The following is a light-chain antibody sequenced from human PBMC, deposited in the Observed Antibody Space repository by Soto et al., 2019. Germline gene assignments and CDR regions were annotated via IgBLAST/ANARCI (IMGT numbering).Light chain of an antibody. V-gene: IGLV1-40*01. CDR2: GGN. J-gene: IGLJ1*01. CDR3: QSYNMSRNNHV. Sequence: QCALAQPPSRSRGPGQGVTISCTGSSSNLGAPHDVHWSQHLPGTAPKLLIYGGNNRPSGVPDRFSGSRSGPSDTLAITGLQAEDEADYDCQSYNMSRNNHVFGTGRQVTGL. CDR1: SSNLGAPHD.